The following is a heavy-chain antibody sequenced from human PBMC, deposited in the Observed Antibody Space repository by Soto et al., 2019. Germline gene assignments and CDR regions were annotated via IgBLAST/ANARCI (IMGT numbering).Heavy chain of an antibody. V-gene: IGHV3-23*01. D-gene: IGHD5-12*01. CDR3: ANIEDIVATETE. Sequence: GWSLRLSFAASRFTFSGYSMSCVRQAPGKGLEWVSAISGSGGSTSYADSVKGRFTIPRDNSKQTLYLQMNSLRAEDTAVYYCANIEDIVATETEWGQGNLATVSS. CDR2: ISGSGGST. CDR1: RFTFSGYS. J-gene: IGHJ4*02.